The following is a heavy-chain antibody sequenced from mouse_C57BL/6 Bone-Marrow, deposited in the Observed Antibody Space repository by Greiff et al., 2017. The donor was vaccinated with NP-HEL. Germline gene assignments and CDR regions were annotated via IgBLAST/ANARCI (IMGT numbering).Heavy chain of an antibody. CDR3: ARPPYYYGSRGYFDY. CDR1: GYTFTSYW. D-gene: IGHD1-1*01. CDR2: IHPNSGST. J-gene: IGHJ2*01. Sequence: QVQLKQPGAELVKPGASVKLSCKASGYTFTSYWMHWVKQRPGQGLEWIGMIHPNSGSTNYNEKFKSKATLTVDKSSSTAYMQLSSLTSEDSAVYYCARPPYYYGSRGYFDYWGQGTTLTVSS. V-gene: IGHV1-64*01.